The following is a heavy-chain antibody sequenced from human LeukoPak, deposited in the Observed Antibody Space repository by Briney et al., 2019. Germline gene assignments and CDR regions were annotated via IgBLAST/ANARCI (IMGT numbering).Heavy chain of an antibody. J-gene: IGHJ6*02. V-gene: IGHV1-46*01. D-gene: IGHD1-26*01. CDR2: INPSGGST. CDR1: GYTFTSYY. Sequence: GASVKVSCKASGYTFTSYYMHWVRQAPRQGLEWMGIINPSGGSTSYAQKFQGRVTMTRDTSTSTVYMELSSLRSEDTAVYYCARVSPNSRVTYSGSYSDYYYGMDVWGQGTTVTVSS. CDR3: ARVSPNSRVTYSGSYSDYYYGMDV.